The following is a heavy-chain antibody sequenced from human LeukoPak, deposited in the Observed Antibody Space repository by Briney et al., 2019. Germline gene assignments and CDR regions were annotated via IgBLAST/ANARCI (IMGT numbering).Heavy chain of an antibody. J-gene: IGHJ3*02. D-gene: IGHD2-21*01. CDR3: ARELVARRLAYCGGDCYSHDAFDI. Sequence: SVKVSCKASGGTFSSYAISWVRQAPGQGLEWMGGIIPIFGTANYAQKFQGRVTITTDESTSTAYMELSSLRSEDTAVYYCARELVARRLAYCGGDCYSHDAFDIWGQGTMVTVSS. CDR2: IIPIFGTA. CDR1: GGTFSSYA. V-gene: IGHV1-69*05.